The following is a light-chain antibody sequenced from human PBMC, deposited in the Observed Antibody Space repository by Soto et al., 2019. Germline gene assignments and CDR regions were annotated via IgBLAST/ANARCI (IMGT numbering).Light chain of an antibody. CDR3: QQLNIYPPT. J-gene: IGKJ2*01. V-gene: IGKV1-9*01. Sequence: DIQLTQSPSFLSASVGDRVTITCRASQAIANYLGWYQQRPGKAPTLLIHAASTLQSGVPSRFSGSGYGTDFTLTIHNLQHEDDATYFCQQLNIYPPTFGQGNNLEIK. CDR2: AAS. CDR1: QAIANY.